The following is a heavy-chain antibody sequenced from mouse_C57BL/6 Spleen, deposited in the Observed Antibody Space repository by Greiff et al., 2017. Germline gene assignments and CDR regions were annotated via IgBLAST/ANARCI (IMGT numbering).Heavy chain of an antibody. Sequence: VQLQQSGPELVKPGASVKISCKASGYTFTDYYMNWVKQSHGKSLEWIGDINPNNGGTSYNQKFKGKATLTVDKSSSTAYMELRSLTSEDSAVYYCAGTKDYAMDYWGQGTSVTVSS. D-gene: IGHD1-3*01. V-gene: IGHV1-26*01. J-gene: IGHJ4*01. CDR3: AGTKDYAMDY. CDR2: INPNNGGT. CDR1: GYTFTDYY.